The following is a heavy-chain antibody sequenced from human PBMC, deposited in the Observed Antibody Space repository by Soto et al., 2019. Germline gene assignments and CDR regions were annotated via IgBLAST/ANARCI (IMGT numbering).Heavy chain of an antibody. Sequence: EVQLLESGGGLVQPGGSLRLSRAASGFTFSSYAMSWVRQAPGKGLEWVSAISGSGGSTYYADSVKGRFTISRDNSKNTLYLQMNSLRAEDTAVYYCANEESGYSYRFDYWGQGTLVTVSS. J-gene: IGHJ4*02. CDR3: ANEESGYSYRFDY. CDR2: ISGSGGST. CDR1: GFTFSSYA. D-gene: IGHD5-18*01. V-gene: IGHV3-23*01.